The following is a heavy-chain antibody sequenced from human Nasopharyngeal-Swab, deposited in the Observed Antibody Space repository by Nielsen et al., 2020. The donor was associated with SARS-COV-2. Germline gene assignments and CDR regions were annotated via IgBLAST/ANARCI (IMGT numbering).Heavy chain of an antibody. CDR2: ISYDGSNK. Sequence: GESLKISCAASGFTFSSYAMHWVRQAPGKGLEWVAVISYDGSNKYYADPVKGRFTISRDNSKNTLYLQMNSLRAEDTAVYYCARAFGGGYYYGMDVWGQGTTVTVSS. D-gene: IGHD3-10*01. J-gene: IGHJ6*02. CDR3: ARAFGGGYYYGMDV. V-gene: IGHV3-30-3*01. CDR1: GFTFSSYA.